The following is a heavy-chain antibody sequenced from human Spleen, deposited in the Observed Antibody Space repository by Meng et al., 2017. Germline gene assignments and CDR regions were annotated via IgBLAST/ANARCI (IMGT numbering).Heavy chain of an antibody. Sequence: ASVKVSCKASGYTFTSYYTHWVRQAPGQGLEWMGIINPSGSGTNYAQKFQGRVTMTRDTSTNTVYMELSSLRSEDTAIYYCARDQGVVAARHYYGMDVWGQGTTVTVSS. V-gene: IGHV1-46*01. CDR1: GYTFTSYY. J-gene: IGHJ6*02. CDR2: INPSGSGT. CDR3: ARDQGVVAARHYYGMDV. D-gene: IGHD2-15*01.